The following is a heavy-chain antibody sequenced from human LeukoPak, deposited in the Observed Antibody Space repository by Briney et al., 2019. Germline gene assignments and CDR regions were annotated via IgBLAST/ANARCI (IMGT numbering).Heavy chain of an antibody. CDR1: GGFISNINW. Sequence: SSGTLSLTCAVSGGFISNINWWSWIRQPPGKGLEWIGYIYYSGSTNYNPSLKSRVTISVDTSKNQFSLKLSSVTAADTAVYYCARVDDYGDYAFDYWGQGTLVTVSS. CDR3: ARVDDYGDYAFDY. CDR2: IYYSGST. V-gene: IGHV4-59*01. J-gene: IGHJ4*02. D-gene: IGHD4-17*01.